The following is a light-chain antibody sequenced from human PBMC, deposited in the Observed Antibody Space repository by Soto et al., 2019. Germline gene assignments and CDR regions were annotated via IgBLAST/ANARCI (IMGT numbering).Light chain of an antibody. CDR3: QQYNNWPRT. Sequence: EIVMTQSPATLSVSPGEGATLSCRASQSVSSDLAWYQQKPGQPPRLLMYGVSTRPTGIPGRFSGSGSGTEFPLTISSLQSEDFAVYYCQQYNNWPRTFGQGTKVEIK. CDR2: GVS. J-gene: IGKJ1*01. CDR1: QSVSSD. V-gene: IGKV3-15*01.